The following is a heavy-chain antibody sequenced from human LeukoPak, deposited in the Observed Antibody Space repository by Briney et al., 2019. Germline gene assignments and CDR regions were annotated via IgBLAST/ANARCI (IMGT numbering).Heavy chain of an antibody. V-gene: IGHV3-23*01. D-gene: IGHD6-19*01. Sequence: XWVRXXXGKGLEWVSAISGSGGSTYYADSVKGRFTISRDNSKNTLYLQMNSLRAEDTAVYYCAKESSGWSNGDYWGQGTLVTVSS. J-gene: IGHJ4*02. CDR2: ISGSGGST. CDR3: AKESSGWSNGDY.